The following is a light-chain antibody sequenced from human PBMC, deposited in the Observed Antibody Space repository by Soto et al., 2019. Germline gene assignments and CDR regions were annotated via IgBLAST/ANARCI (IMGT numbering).Light chain of an antibody. V-gene: IGKV3-20*01. CDR2: GAS. CDR1: QSVSSSY. Sequence: EIVMTQSPATLSVSLGEGATLCCRASQSVSSSYLAWYQQKPCQAPRLLIDGASRRATGIPDRFSGSASGTDFTLTSSRLETEDFAVYYGQQYGSPPSWTCGQGTK. CDR3: QQYGSPPSWT. J-gene: IGKJ1*01.